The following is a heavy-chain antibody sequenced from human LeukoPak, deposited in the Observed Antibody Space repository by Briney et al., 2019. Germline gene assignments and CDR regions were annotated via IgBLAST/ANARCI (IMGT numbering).Heavy chain of an antibody. CDR2: ISSSSSYI. D-gene: IGHD1-7*01. J-gene: IGHJ3*02. CDR3: ARDSGNYLDAFDI. CDR1: GFTFSRHS. V-gene: IGHV3-21*01. Sequence: PGGSLRLSCAASGFTFSRHSINWVRQAPGRRLEWGSSISSSSSYIYYADSVKGRFTISRDNAKNSLYLQMNSLGAEDTAVYYCARDSGNYLDAFDIWGQGTMVTASS.